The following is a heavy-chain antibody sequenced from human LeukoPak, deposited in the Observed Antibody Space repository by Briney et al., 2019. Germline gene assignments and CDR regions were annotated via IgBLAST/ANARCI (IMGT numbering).Heavy chain of an antibody. J-gene: IGHJ4*02. CDR3: GRNMVRGTIPLLIDY. V-gene: IGHV3-33*01. CDR2: IWYDGSNK. Sequence: PGGSLRLSCAASGFTFSSYGMHWVRQAPGKGLEWVAVIWYDGSNKYYADSVKGRFTISRDNSKNTLYLQMNSLRAEDTAVYYCGRNMVRGTIPLLIDYWGQGTLVTVSS. CDR1: GFTFSSYG. D-gene: IGHD3-10*01.